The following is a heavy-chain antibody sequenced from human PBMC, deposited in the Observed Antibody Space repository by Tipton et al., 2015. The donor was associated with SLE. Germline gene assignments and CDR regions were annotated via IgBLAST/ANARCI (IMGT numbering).Heavy chain of an antibody. J-gene: IGHJ4*02. Sequence: TLSLTCTVSGGSISSSSYYWGWIRQPPGKGLEWIGSIYYSGSTYYTPSRKSRVTISVDTSKNQFSLNLSSLTAADTAVYYCATCSSSWPYYFDYWGQGTLVTVSS. V-gene: IGHV4-39*01. D-gene: IGHD6-13*01. CDR2: IYYSGST. CDR1: GGSISSSSYY. CDR3: ATCSSSWPYYFDY.